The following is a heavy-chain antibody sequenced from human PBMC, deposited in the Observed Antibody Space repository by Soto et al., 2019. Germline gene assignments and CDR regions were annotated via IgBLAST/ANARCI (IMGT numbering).Heavy chain of an antibody. V-gene: IGHV4-39*01. J-gene: IGHJ6*02. CDR2: IYYNGTT. CDR3: VRQEVAVSGAYNMDV. CDR1: PDSITSSGYY. D-gene: IGHD2-15*01. Sequence: QLQLQESGPGLVKPSETLSLICTVSPDSITSSGYYWGWIRQTPGKGLEWIGSIYYNGTTYYNPSLKSRVVISVDTSKDQFSLRLKSVTVADTATFYCVRQEVAVSGAYNMDVWGRGTTVTVS.